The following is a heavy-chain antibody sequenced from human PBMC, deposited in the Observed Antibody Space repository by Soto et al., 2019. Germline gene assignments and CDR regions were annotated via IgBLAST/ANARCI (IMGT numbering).Heavy chain of an antibody. V-gene: IGHV3-49*03. J-gene: IGHJ3*01. CDR3: ARVPLDV. CDR2: IRSETYGGTT. Sequence: SLRLSCTTSGFTFGGSVVYWFRLALGKGLEWIGFIRSETYGGTTDYAASVKGRFTISRDDSNWIAYMQMNSLKTDDTAVYYCARVPLDV. CDR1: GFTFGGSV.